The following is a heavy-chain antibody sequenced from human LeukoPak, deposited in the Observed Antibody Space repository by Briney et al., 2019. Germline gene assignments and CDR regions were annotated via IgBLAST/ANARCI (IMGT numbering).Heavy chain of an antibody. CDR2: IYYSGST. J-gene: IGHJ6*02. CDR1: GGSISSSSNY. CDR3: ARQVLPYGLDV. V-gene: IGHV4-39*01. Sequence: SVTLSLTCTVSGGSISSSSNYWGWIRQPPGKGLEWIGTIYYSGSTDYNPSLKSRVTISVDTSKNQFSLKLSSVTAADTAVYYCARQVLPYGLDVWGQGTTVTVSS. D-gene: IGHD2-15*01.